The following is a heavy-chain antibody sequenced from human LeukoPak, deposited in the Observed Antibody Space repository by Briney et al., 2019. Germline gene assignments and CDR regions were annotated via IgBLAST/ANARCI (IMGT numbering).Heavy chain of an antibody. J-gene: IGHJ4*02. D-gene: IGHD6-6*01. V-gene: IGHV3-23*01. Sequence: GGSLRLSRAASRFTFSSYAMSCVRQAPGKGLEWVSAISGSGSSTYYADSAKGRFTISRNNSKNTLYLQMNSRTAEATAVYYCARSIGARHLCFDYWGQGTLVTVSS. CDR2: ISGSGSST. CDR3: ARSIGARHLCFDY. CDR1: RFTFSSYA.